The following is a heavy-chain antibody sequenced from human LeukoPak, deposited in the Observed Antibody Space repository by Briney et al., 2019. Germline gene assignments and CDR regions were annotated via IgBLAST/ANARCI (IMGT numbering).Heavy chain of an antibody. CDR3: AKAALPASYDILTGYYRRHYYFDY. V-gene: IGHV3-23*01. CDR1: GFTFSSYT. J-gene: IGHJ4*02. Sequence: GGSLRLSCAASGFTFSSYTMSWVRQAPGKGLEWVSAISGSGGSTYYADSVKGRFTISRDNSKNTLYLQMNSLRAEDTAVYYCAKAALPASYDILTGYYRRHYYFDYWGQGTLVTVSS. CDR2: ISGSGGST. D-gene: IGHD3-9*01.